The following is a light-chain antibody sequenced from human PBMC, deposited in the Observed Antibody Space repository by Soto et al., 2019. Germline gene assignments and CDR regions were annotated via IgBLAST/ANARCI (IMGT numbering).Light chain of an antibody. CDR2: AAS. Sequence: IQLTQSPSSLSASVGDRVTITCRASQGISSYLAWYQQKPGKAPKLLIYAASTLHSGVPSRFSGSGSGTDFTLTISSLQPEDFATYYCQQLNSFPPSYTFGQGTKLEIK. J-gene: IGKJ2*01. CDR1: QGISSY. V-gene: IGKV1-9*01. CDR3: QQLNSFPPSYT.